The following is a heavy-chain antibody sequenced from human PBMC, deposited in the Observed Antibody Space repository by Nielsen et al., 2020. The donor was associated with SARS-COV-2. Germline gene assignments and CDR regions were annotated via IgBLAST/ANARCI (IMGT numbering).Heavy chain of an antibody. CDR3: AKSASGWFMYNWFDP. J-gene: IGHJ5*02. Sequence: GGSLRLSCAVSGFTFRDYGMTWVRQAPGKGLEWVSSIRRSGGTTLYADSVRGRFTVSRDNSKNTLYLQMNSLRAEDTAVYYCAKSASGWFMYNWFDPWGQGTLVTVSS. D-gene: IGHD6-19*01. CDR1: GFTFRDYG. V-gene: IGHV3-23*01. CDR2: IRRSGGTT.